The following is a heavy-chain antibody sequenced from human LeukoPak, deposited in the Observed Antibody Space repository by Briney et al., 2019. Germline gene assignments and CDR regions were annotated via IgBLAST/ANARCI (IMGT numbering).Heavy chain of an antibody. Sequence: GGSLRLSCAASGFTFSSYGMHWVRQAPGKGLEGVAVISYDGSNKYYADSVKGRFTISRDNSKNTLYLQMNSLRAEDTAVYYCAKDSAYSSGWFDYWGQGTLVTVSS. CDR1: GFTFSSYG. V-gene: IGHV3-30*18. CDR3: AKDSAYSSGWFDY. D-gene: IGHD6-19*01. CDR2: ISYDGSNK. J-gene: IGHJ4*02.